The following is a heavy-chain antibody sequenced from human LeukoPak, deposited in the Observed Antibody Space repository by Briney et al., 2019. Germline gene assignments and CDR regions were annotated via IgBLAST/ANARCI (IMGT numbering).Heavy chain of an antibody. D-gene: IGHD1-26*01. CDR3: ARVGATIESDY. CDR1: GGSISSYY. Sequence: SETLSLTCTVSGGSISSYYWSWMRQPPGKGLEWIGYIYYSGSTNYNPSLKSRVTISVDTSKNQFSLKLSSVTAADTAVYYCARVGATIESDYWGQGTLVTVSS. CDR2: IYYSGST. J-gene: IGHJ4*02. V-gene: IGHV4-59*01.